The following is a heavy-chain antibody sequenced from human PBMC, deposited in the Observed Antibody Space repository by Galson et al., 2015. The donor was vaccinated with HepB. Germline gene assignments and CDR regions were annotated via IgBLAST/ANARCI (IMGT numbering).Heavy chain of an antibody. CDR1: GFTFDDYA. J-gene: IGHJ4*02. CDR3: ARTFYFDY. CDR2: IRWNSVTI. V-gene: IGHV3-9*01. Sequence: SLRLSCAASGFTFDDYAMHWVRQAPGKGLEWVSGIRWNSVTIGYADSVKGRFTISRDNAKNSLYLQMNSLRTEDTALYYCARTFYFDYWGQGTPVTVSS.